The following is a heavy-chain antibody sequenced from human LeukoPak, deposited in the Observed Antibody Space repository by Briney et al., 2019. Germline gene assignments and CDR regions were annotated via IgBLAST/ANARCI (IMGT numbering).Heavy chain of an antibody. D-gene: IGHD3-3*01. CDR1: GGSISSYY. Sequence: SETLSLTCTVSGGSISSYYWNWIRQTPGKGLEWIGYIYYSGSTKNNPSLESRVTISLDTSKNQFSLKLNSVTAADTAVYYCARGDDSKSTYFDYWGQGTLVTVSS. CDR3: ARGDDSKSTYFDY. CDR2: IYYSGST. V-gene: IGHV4-59*01. J-gene: IGHJ4*02.